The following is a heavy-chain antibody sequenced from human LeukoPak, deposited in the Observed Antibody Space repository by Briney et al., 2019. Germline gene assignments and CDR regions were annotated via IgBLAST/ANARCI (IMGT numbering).Heavy chain of an antibody. J-gene: IGHJ2*01. CDR3: AGGPTAVANTGPFDL. Sequence: SGTLSLTCAVSGGSISSGNWWSWVRQPPGKGLEWIGEIYHSGSTNYNPSLKSRVTISVDKSKNQFSLKVSSVTAADTAVYYCAGGPTAVANTGPFDLWGRGTLVTVSS. CDR2: IYHSGST. D-gene: IGHD6-19*01. CDR1: GGSISSGNW. V-gene: IGHV4-4*02.